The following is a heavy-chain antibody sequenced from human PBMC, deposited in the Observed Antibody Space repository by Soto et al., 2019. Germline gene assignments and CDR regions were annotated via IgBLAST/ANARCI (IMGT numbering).Heavy chain of an antibody. V-gene: IGHV1-69*13. CDR3: ANASTNGVCYHFDY. J-gene: IGHJ4*02. CDR1: GGTFSSYA. Sequence: SVKVSCKASGGTFSSYAISWVRQAPGQGLEWMGWIIAIFGTANYAQKFQGRVTITADESTSTAYMELSSLRSEDTAVYYCANASTNGVCYHFDYWGQGTLVTVSS. CDR2: IIAIFGTA. D-gene: IGHD2-8*01.